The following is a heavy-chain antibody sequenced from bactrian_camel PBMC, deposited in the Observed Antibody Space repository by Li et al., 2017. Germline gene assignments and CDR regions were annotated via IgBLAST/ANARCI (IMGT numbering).Heavy chain of an antibody. CDR1: GPSSSYKY. Sequence: HVQLVESGGGLVQPGGSPRLSCATSGPSSSYKYMSWIRQAPGKGLEWITTLYWDGTNKYYKASVKGRFTVSRDNAKNTVYLQLTGLKIEDTAMYYCTRETQWVGYHEMAEYWGQGTQVTVS. CDR2: LYWDGTNK. D-gene: IGHD5*01. CDR3: TRETQWVGYHEMAEY. V-gene: IGHV3-2*01. J-gene: IGHJ4*01.